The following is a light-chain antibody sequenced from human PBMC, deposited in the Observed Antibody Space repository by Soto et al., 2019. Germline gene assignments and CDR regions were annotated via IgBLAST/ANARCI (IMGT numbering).Light chain of an antibody. Sequence: DIQMTQSPSSLSASVGDRVTITCRASQSISSYLNWYQQKPGKAPKLLIYAASSLQGGVPSRFSRSGSGTDFTLTISSLQPEDFATYYCQQSYSTPYTFGQGTKLEIK. V-gene: IGKV1-39*01. CDR2: AAS. J-gene: IGKJ2*01. CDR3: QQSYSTPYT. CDR1: QSISSY.